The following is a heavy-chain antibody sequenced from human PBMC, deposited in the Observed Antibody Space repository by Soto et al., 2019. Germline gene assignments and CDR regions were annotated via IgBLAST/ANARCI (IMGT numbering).Heavy chain of an antibody. D-gene: IGHD1-7*01. Sequence: QVQLQQWGAGLLKPSETLSLTCAVYGGSFSGYYWSWIRQPPGKGLEWIGEINHSGSTNYNPSLKSRVTISVDTSKNQFSLKLSSVTAAYTAVYYCARGRTTANYDYYMDVGGKGTTVTVSS. CDR2: INHSGST. V-gene: IGHV4-34*01. CDR3: ARGRTTANYDYYMDV. J-gene: IGHJ6*03. CDR1: GGSFSGYY.